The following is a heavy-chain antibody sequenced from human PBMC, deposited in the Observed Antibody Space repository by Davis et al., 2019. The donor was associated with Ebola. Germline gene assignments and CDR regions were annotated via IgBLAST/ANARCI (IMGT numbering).Heavy chain of an antibody. CDR3: VTENWYRFES. V-gene: IGHV3-23*01. J-gene: IGHJ4*02. CDR2: FSGSGDNR. Sequence: GESLKISCVASGFTFSNNAMSWVRQAPGKGLEWVSSFSGSGDNRYYADSVRGRFIISRENSKNTLYLQMNSLRTEDTAVYYCVTENWYRFESWGQGTLVTVSS. D-gene: IGHD1/OR15-1a*01. CDR1: GFTFSNNA.